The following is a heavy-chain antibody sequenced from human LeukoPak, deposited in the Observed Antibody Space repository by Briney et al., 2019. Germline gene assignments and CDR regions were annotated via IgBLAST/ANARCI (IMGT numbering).Heavy chain of an antibody. V-gene: IGHV1-18*01. Sequence: ASVKVSCTASDYTFTSYGISWVRLAPGQGLEWMGWISGNNGDTSYARKFQGRLTLTTDTSTSTAYMELRSLRSDDTGVYYCAREGRSFDWCRLDTWGQGTLVTVSS. D-gene: IGHD3-9*01. CDR2: ISGNNGDT. J-gene: IGHJ5*02. CDR3: AREGRSFDWCRLDT. CDR1: DYTFTSYG.